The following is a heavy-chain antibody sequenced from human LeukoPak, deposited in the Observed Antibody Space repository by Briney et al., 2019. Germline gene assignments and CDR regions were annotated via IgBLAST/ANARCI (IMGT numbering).Heavy chain of an antibody. D-gene: IGHD3/OR15-3a*01. CDR3: ARGSPDYWALSY. CDR2: ISSSGSTI. J-gene: IGHJ4*01. Sequence: GGSLRLSCAASGFTFSSYEMNWVRQAPGKGLEWVSYISSSGSTIYYADSVKGRFTISRDNAKNSLYLQMNSLRAEDTALYYCARGSPDYWALSYWGHGTLVTVSS. CDR1: GFTFSSYE. V-gene: IGHV3-48*03.